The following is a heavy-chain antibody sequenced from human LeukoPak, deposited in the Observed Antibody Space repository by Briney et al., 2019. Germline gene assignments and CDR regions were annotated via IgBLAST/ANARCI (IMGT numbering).Heavy chain of an antibody. CDR3: ARVNSGSRNDY. CDR1: GGTFSSYA. J-gene: IGHJ4*02. V-gene: IGHV1-69*04. Sequence: SVKVSCKASGGTFSSYAISWVRQAPGQGLEWMGRIIPILGIANYAQKFQGRVTITADKSTSTAYMELSSLRPEDTAVYYCARVNSGSRNDYWGQGTLVTVSS. D-gene: IGHD1-26*01. CDR2: IIPILGIA.